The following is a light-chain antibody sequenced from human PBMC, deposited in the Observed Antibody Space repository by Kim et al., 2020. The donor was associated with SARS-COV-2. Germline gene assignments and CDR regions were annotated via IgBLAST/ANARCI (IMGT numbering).Light chain of an antibody. CDR2: GAS. Sequence: SPGERATLSCRASQSVSRDCLAWYQQKPGQPPRLFIYGASNRATGISDRFTGSGSGTDFTLTINRLEPGDSAVYYCQQYGSSPLTFGGGTKVEIK. V-gene: IGKV3-20*01. J-gene: IGKJ4*01. CDR1: QSVSRDC. CDR3: QQYGSSPLT.